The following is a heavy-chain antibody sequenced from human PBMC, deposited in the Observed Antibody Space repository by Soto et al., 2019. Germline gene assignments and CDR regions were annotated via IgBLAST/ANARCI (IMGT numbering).Heavy chain of an antibody. J-gene: IGHJ4*02. CDR3: ARAILKSVYVPHY. Sequence: GGSLRLSCAASGFTFSSYTMDWVRQAPGKGLEWVSSITNTSSTISYADSVKGRFTVSRDNAQNSLSLQMDGLRVEDTAVYYCARAILKSVYVPHYSGQGNLVTVSA. CDR2: ITNTSSTI. CDR1: GFTFSSYT. D-gene: IGHD3-3*01. V-gene: IGHV3-21*01.